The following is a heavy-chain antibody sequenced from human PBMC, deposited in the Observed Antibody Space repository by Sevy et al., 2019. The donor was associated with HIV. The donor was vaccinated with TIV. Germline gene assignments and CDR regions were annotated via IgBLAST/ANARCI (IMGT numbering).Heavy chain of an antibody. CDR1: GIIFTSSG. CDR3: AKDFTGYNGMDV. D-gene: IGHD3-9*01. J-gene: IGHJ6*02. V-gene: IGHV3-30*18. CDR2: ISYHGRDK. Sequence: GGSLRLSCVVSGIIFTSSGMHWVRQAPGKGLEWVAVISYHGRDKFYADSVKGRFTISRDNSKNILYLQMNGLGIEDTAVYYCAKDFTGYNGMDVWGQGTMVTVYS.